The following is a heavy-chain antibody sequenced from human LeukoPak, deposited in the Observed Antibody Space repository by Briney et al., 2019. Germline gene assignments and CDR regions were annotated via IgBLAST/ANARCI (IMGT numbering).Heavy chain of an antibody. Sequence: ASVKVSCKASGYTFTSYAMNWVRQAPGQGLEWMGGIIPIFGTANYAQKFQGRVTITADKSTSTAYMELSSLRSEDTAVYYCARFVDTAMVYGGWFDPWGQGTLVTVSS. V-gene: IGHV1-69*06. D-gene: IGHD5-18*01. CDR2: IIPIFGTA. J-gene: IGHJ5*02. CDR1: GYTFTSYA. CDR3: ARFVDTAMVYGGWFDP.